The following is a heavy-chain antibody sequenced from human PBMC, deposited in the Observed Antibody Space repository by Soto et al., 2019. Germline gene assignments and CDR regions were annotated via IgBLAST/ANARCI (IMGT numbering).Heavy chain of an antibody. Sequence: GGSLILSCAASGFPFSLYAMHWVSQAPGKGLEWVSTISGGGGSTDYADSVKGRFTISRDTSKNTLYLQMNSLRAEDTAVYYCAKVGGYSYGPFDYWGQGTLVTVSS. CDR1: GFPFSLYA. J-gene: IGHJ4*02. V-gene: IGHV3-23*01. CDR3: AKVGGYSYGPFDY. D-gene: IGHD5-18*01. CDR2: ISGGGGST.